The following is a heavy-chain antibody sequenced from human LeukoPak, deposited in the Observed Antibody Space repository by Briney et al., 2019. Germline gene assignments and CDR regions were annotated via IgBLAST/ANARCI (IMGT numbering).Heavy chain of an antibody. CDR3: ARGQARLAWFDP. J-gene: IGHJ5*02. Sequence: PSETLSLTCTVSGYSISSDYYWGWIRPPPGKGLEWIGSIYHSGSTYYNPSLKSRVTISVDTSKNQFSLRLRSVTAADTAVYYCARGQARLAWFDPWGQGTLVTVSS. D-gene: IGHD6-19*01. V-gene: IGHV4-38-2*02. CDR2: IYHSGST. CDR1: GYSISSDYY.